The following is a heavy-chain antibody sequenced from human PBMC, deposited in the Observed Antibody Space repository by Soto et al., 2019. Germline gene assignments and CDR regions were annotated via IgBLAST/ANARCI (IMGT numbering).Heavy chain of an antibody. CDR3: ARNRRHTGDFDY. CDR1: GDTFTCHG. V-gene: IGHV1-8*01. CDR2: MDPNSGDT. J-gene: IGHJ4*02. Sequence: ASVKVSCKASGDTFTCHGIHWMRQAPGQGLEWMGWMDPNSGDTGYAQKFQGRVTMTRDTSISTAYMELSSLRSEDTALYYCARNRRHTGDFDYWGPGTLVTVSS. D-gene: IGHD7-27*01.